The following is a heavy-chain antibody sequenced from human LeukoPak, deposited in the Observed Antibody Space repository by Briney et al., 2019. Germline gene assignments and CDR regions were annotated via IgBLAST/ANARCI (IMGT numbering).Heavy chain of an antibody. CDR2: ISSSGSPI. Sequence: GGTLRLSCAASGFTFSSYEMNWVRQAPGKGLGWVSYISSSGSPIYYADSVKGRFTISRDNAKNSLYLQMNSLRAEDTAVYFCAREGGDGSNYFDYWGQGTLVTVSS. V-gene: IGHV3-48*03. CDR3: AREGGDGSNYFDY. CDR1: GFTFSSYE. J-gene: IGHJ4*02. D-gene: IGHD5-24*01.